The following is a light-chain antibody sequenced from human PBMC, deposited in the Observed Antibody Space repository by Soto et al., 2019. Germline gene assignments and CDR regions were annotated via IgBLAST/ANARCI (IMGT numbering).Light chain of an antibody. Sequence: EIVMTQSPATLSVSPGESATISCRASQSVSSNLAWYQQNPGQAPRLLIYGASARATGIPARFSGSGSGTECTLNISNLPSEDFAVYYCPQYNTWPPGMFGKGTKVELK. CDR3: PQYNTWPPGM. V-gene: IGKV3-15*01. J-gene: IGKJ1*01. CDR1: QSVSSN. CDR2: GAS.